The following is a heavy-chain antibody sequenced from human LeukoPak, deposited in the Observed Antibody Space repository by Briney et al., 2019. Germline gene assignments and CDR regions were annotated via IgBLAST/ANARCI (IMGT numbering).Heavy chain of an antibody. D-gene: IGHD2-2*01. Sequence: ASVTVSCKASGYTFTGYYMHWVRQAPGQGLEWMGWINPNSGGTNYAQKFQGRVTMTRDTSISTAYMELSRLRSDDTAVYYCARVLGYCSSTSCYSRFTFDPWGQGTLVTVSS. CDR2: INPNSGGT. CDR3: ARVLGYCSSTSCYSRFTFDP. CDR1: GYTFTGYY. J-gene: IGHJ5*02. V-gene: IGHV1-2*02.